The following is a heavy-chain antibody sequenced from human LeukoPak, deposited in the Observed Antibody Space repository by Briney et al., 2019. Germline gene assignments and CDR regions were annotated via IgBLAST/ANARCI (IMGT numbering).Heavy chain of an antibody. J-gene: IGHJ6*02. Sequence: GGSLRLSCAASGFTFSSYGMHWVRQAPGKGLEWVAFIRYDGSNKYYADSVKGRFTISRDNSKNTLYLQMNSLRAEDTAVYYCARDLLSWELLSDYYYYYGMDVRGQGTTVTVSS. D-gene: IGHD1-26*01. CDR1: GFTFSSYG. CDR3: ARDLLSWELLSDYYYYYGMDV. CDR2: IRYDGSNK. V-gene: IGHV3-30*02.